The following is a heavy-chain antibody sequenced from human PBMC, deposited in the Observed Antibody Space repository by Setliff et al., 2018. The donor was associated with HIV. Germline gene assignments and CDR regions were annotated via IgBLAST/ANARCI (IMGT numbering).Heavy chain of an antibody. D-gene: IGHD2-8*01. J-gene: IGHJ4*02. V-gene: IGHV3-21*01. CDR2: ITSRSADI. Sequence: ETLSLSCAASGFTFSTFSMSWVRQAPGKGLEWVSSITSRSADIYYADSVRGRFTISRDNARNSLVLQMNSLRADDTAVYYCARVRPLGYCSTGACPPDYWGQGTLVTVSS. CDR1: GFTFSTFS. CDR3: ARVRPLGYCSTGACPPDY.